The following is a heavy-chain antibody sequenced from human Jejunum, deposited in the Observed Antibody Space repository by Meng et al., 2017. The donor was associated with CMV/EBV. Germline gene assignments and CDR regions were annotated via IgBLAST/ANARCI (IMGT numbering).Heavy chain of an antibody. J-gene: IGHJ5*02. V-gene: IGHV3-74*01. CDR3: ARVATLSTIPWFDP. CDR2: INYDGSSA. D-gene: IGHD3-3*01. CDR1: GFTFSDYW. Sequence: AASGFTFSDYWMHWVRQAPGKGLVWVSRINYDGSSATYADSVKGRFTISRDNAKNTLYLQMNSLTAEDTAVYYCARVATLSTIPWFDPWGQEPWSPSPQ.